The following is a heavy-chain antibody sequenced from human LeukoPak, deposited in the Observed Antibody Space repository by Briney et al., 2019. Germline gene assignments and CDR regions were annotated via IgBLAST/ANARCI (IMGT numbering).Heavy chain of an antibody. CDR3: ARGAYTSSSWYDGYYYMDV. V-gene: IGHV4-59*01. CDR1: GGSISSYY. J-gene: IGHJ6*03. CDR2: IYCSGST. D-gene: IGHD6-13*01. Sequence: PWETLSLTCTVSGGSISSYYWSWIRQPPGKGLEWIGYIYCSGSTNYNPSLKSRVTISVDTSKNQFSLKLSSVTAADTAVYYCARGAYTSSSWYDGYYYMDVWGKGTTVTVSS.